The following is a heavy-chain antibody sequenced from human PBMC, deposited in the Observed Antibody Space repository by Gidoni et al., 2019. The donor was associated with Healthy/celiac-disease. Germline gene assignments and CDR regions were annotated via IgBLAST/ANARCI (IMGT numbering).Heavy chain of an antibody. CDR2: IYSGGST. J-gene: IGHJ4*02. V-gene: IGHV3-66*01. CDR3: ARVLYYYDSSGPTRYFDY. CDR1: GFTVSSNY. Sequence: EVQLVESGGGLVQPGGSLRLSCAASGFTVSSNYMSWVRQAPGKGLEWVSVIYSGGSTYYADSVKGRFTISRDNSKNTLYLQMNSLRAEDTAVYYCARVLYYYDSSGPTRYFDYWGQGTLVTVSS. D-gene: IGHD3-22*01.